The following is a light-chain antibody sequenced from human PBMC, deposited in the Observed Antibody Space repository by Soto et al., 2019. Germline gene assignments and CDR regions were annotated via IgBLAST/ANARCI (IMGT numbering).Light chain of an antibody. J-gene: IGKJ4*01. V-gene: IGKV4-1*01. CDR3: HQYYGTPLT. CDR1: QSLLYSSDNKNH. Sequence: DIVLTQSPDSLPVSLGERATISCRSSQSLLYSSDNKNHLAWYQQKPGQPPKMLIYWASTRESGVPDRFSGSGSGTDFALTISSLQAEDVAVYYCHQYYGTPLTFGGGTKVEIK. CDR2: WAS.